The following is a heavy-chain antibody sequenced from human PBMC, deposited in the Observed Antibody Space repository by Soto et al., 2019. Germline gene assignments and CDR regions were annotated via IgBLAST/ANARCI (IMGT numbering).Heavy chain of an antibody. CDR3: AXGRYCLTGRCFPNWFDS. CDR1: GDSISTVDYF. J-gene: IGHJ5*01. Sequence: KPSETLSLTCSVSGDSISTVDYFWAWVRQPPGQALEYIGYIYKSATTYYNPSFESRVAISLDTSKSQFSLNVTSLTAADTAVYFCAXGRYCLTGRCFPNWFDSWGQGTLVTVSS. D-gene: IGHD2-15*01. V-gene: IGHV4-30-4*01. CDR2: IYKSATT.